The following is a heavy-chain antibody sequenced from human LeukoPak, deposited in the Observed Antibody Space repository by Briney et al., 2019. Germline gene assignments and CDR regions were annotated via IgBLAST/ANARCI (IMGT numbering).Heavy chain of an antibody. D-gene: IGHD4-23*01. Sequence: ASVKVSCKASGYTFTSYGISWVRQAPGQGLEWMGWISAYNGNTNYAQKLQGRVTMTTDTSTSTAYMELRSLRSDDTAVYYCARAVAATVVTPIGYWGQGTLVTVSS. V-gene: IGHV1-18*01. CDR3: ARAVAATVVTPIGY. CDR2: ISAYNGNT. CDR1: GYTFTSYG. J-gene: IGHJ4*02.